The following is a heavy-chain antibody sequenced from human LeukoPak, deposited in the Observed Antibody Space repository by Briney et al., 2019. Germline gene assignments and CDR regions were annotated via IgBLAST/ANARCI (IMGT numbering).Heavy chain of an antibody. V-gene: IGHV4-39*01. J-gene: IGHJ4*02. D-gene: IGHD3-3*01. CDR1: GGSISSSPYY. CDR2: IYYSGST. Sequence: SETLSLTCTVSGGSISSSPYYWGWIRQPPGKGLEWIGSIYYSGSTYYNPSLKSRVTISVDTSKNQFSLKLRSVTAADTAVYYCARVVTSGYYMLDDWGQGTLVTVSS. CDR3: ARVVTSGYYMLDD.